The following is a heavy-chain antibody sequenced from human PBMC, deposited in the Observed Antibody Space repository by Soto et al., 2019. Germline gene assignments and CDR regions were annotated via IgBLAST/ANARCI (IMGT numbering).Heavy chain of an antibody. V-gene: IGHV3-23*01. Sequence: EVQLLESGGNLVQPGGSLRLSCAGSGFPFSTYAVSWVRQTPGKGLEWVSAISPTGGSTYYAASVRGRFTFSRDNSTNTVFLQMRGLRAEDTAIYYCAKAKRGILPTTTGGLDYWGQGTVLSVSS. J-gene: IGHJ4*02. D-gene: IGHD4-4*01. CDR2: ISPTGGST. CDR3: AKAKRGILPTTTGGLDY. CDR1: GFPFSTYA.